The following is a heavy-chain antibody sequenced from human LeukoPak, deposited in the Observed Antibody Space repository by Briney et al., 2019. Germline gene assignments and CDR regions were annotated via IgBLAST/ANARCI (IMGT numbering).Heavy chain of an antibody. J-gene: IGHJ4*02. CDR2: ISAYNGNT. V-gene: IGHV1-18*01. CDR1: GYTFTSYG. Sequence: ASVKVSCKASGYTFTSYGISWVRQAPGQGLEWMGWISAYNGNTNYAQKLQGRVTMTTDTSTSTAYMELRSLRSDDTAVYYCARFRRGYGYGYDAPGYWGQGTLVTVSS. CDR3: ARFRRGYGYGYDAPGY. D-gene: IGHD5-18*01.